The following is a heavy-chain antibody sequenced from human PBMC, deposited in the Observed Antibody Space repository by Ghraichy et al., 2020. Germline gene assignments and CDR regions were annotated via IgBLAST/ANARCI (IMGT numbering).Heavy chain of an antibody. V-gene: IGHV3-48*02. CDR1: GFTFSGYS. D-gene: IGHD4-23*01. Sequence: GESLNISCVGSGFTFSGYSRIWVRQSPGKVLEWVSHISSSGRNIFYADSVKGRFTISRDNAKNSLSLQMNSLRDEDTAVYYCARGSAVVRFYYYAGLDVWGQGTTVTVSS. CDR3: ARGSAVVRFYYYAGLDV. J-gene: IGHJ6*02. CDR2: ISSSGRNI.